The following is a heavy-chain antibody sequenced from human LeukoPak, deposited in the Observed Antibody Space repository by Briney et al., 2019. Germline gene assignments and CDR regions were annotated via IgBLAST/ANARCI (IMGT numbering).Heavy chain of an antibody. D-gene: IGHD3-10*01. V-gene: IGHV1-18*04. J-gene: IGHJ5*02. CDR2: ISAYNGNT. CDR3: ARYYYGSGRGYWFDP. Sequence: ASVTVSCKASGYTFTGYYMHWVRQAPGQGLEGMGWISAYNGNTNYAQKLQGRVTMTTDTSTSTAYMELRSLRSDDTAVYYCARYYYGSGRGYWFDPWGQGTLVTVSS. CDR1: GYTFTGYY.